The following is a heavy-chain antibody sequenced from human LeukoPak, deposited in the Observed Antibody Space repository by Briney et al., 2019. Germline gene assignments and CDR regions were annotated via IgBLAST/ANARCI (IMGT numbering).Heavy chain of an antibody. CDR2: ISYDGSNK. D-gene: IGHD6-19*01. CDR1: GFTFSSYG. V-gene: IGHV3-30*18. Sequence: GGSLRLSCAASGFTFSSYGMHWVRQAPGKGLEWVAVISYDGSNKYYADSVKGRFTISRDNSKNTLYLQMNSLRAEDTAVYYCAKDYDSSGWSRYYFDYWGQGTLVTVSS. J-gene: IGHJ4*02. CDR3: AKDYDSSGWSRYYFDY.